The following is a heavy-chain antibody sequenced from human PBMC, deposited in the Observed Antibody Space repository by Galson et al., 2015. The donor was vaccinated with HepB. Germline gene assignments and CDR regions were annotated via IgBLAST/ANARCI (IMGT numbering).Heavy chain of an antibody. Sequence: SLRLSCAASGFTFSSYSMNWVRQAPGKGLEWVSSISSSSSYIYYADSVKGRFTISRDNAKNSLYLQMNSLRAEDTAVYYCARAIIEGGDILTGYSDDAFDIWGQGTMVTVSS. CDR3: ARAIIEGGDILTGYSDDAFDI. V-gene: IGHV3-21*01. CDR1: GFTFSSYS. J-gene: IGHJ3*02. D-gene: IGHD3-9*01. CDR2: ISSSSSYI.